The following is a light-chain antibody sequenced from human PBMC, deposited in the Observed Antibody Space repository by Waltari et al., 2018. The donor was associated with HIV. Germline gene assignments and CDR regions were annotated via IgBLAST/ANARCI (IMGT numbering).Light chain of an antibody. J-gene: IGLJ3*02. CDR2: EGS. Sequence: QSALTQPASVSGSPGQSITISCTGTSSDVGSYNIVSWYQQHPGKAPKLMIYEGSKRPSGVSKRFSGSKPGNTASLTISGLQAEDEADYYCCSYAGTNWVFGGGTKLTVL. CDR3: CSYAGTNWV. V-gene: IGLV2-23*01. CDR1: SSDVGSYNI.